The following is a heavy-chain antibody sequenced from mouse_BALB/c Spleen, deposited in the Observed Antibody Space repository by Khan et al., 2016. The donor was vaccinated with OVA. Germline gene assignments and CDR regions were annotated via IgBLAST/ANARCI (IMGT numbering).Heavy chain of an antibody. CDR2: INPTSGYT. V-gene: IGHV1-7*01. CDR3: TRDRIDY. J-gene: IGHJ2*01. CDR1: GFTFTTYW. Sequence: QVQLQQSGAELAKPGASVKLSCKASGFTFTTYWMHWVKQRPGQGLEWIGYINPTSGYTDYHEKFKDKATLSAAKSSSTAYMQLSSLTSEDSAVYYCTRDRIDYWGQGTTLTVSS.